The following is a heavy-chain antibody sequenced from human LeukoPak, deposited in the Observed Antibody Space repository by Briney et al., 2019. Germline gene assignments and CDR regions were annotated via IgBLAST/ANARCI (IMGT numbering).Heavy chain of an antibody. Sequence: PGGSLRLSCAASGFTFSSYAMHWVRQAPGKGLEWVAVISYDGSNKYYADSVKGRFTISRDNSKNTLNLQMNSLRDEDTAVYYCAKDGARYLLTYYFEYWGQGTLVTVSS. V-gene: IGHV3-30-3*01. D-gene: IGHD3-9*01. CDR2: ISYDGSNK. CDR1: GFTFSSYA. J-gene: IGHJ4*02. CDR3: AKDGARYLLTYYFEY.